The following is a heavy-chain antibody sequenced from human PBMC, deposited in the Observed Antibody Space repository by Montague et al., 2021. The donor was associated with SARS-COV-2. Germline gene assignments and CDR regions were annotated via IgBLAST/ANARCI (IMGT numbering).Heavy chain of an antibody. CDR1: GGSISSYY. CDR2: IYYSGST. CDR3: ARGIFTIPFIPAHYYMDV. V-gene: IGHV4-59*01. D-gene: IGHD3-3*01. Sequence: SETLSLTCTVSGGSISSYYWSWIRQPPGKGLEWIGYIYYSGSTNYNPSLKSRVTISVDTSKNQFSLKLSPVTAADTAVYYCARGIFTIPFIPAHYYMDVWGKGTTATVSS. J-gene: IGHJ6*03.